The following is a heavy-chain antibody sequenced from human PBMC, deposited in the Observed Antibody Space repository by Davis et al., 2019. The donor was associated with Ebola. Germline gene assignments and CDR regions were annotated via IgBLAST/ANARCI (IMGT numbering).Heavy chain of an antibody. CDR1: GYTFIGHY. CDR2: INPNSGDT. Sequence: ASVTVSCKASGYTFIGHYLHWVRQAPGQGLEWMGWINPNSGDTKYAQKFQGRVTVPRDTSIRTAYMELPRLRSDDTAVFFCTRGSGFWSGYFTAHFEFWGQGTLVTVSS. CDR3: TRGSGFWSGYFTAHFEF. V-gene: IGHV1-2*02. D-gene: IGHD3-3*01. J-gene: IGHJ4*01.